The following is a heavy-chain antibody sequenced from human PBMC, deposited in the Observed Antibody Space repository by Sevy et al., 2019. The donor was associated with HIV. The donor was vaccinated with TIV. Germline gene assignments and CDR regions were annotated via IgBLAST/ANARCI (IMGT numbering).Heavy chain of an antibody. V-gene: IGHV3-23*01. Sequence: GGSLRLSCAASGFTFSNYAMTWVRQAPGRGLEWVSSISIGDTTYYADSVTGRFTVSRDNSKDTLYLQMNTLRAEDTAIYYCAKGSYIYALNWFDLWGQGTLVTVSS. J-gene: IGHJ5*02. CDR2: ISIGDTT. CDR1: GFTFSNYA. D-gene: IGHD3-16*01. CDR3: AKGSYIYALNWFDL.